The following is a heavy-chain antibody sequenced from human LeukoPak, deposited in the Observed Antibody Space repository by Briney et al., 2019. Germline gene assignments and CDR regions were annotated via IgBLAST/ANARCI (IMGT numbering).Heavy chain of an antibody. J-gene: IGHJ4*02. D-gene: IGHD6-6*01. CDR3: ARGAGYSSSSFDY. Sequence: GGSLRLSCAASGFTFSSYAMHWVRQAPGKGLEWVAVISYDGSNKYYADSVKGRFTISRDNSKDTLYLQMNSLRAEDTAVYYCARGAGYSSSSFDYWGQGTLVTVSS. CDR1: GFTFSSYA. V-gene: IGHV3-30*04. CDR2: ISYDGSNK.